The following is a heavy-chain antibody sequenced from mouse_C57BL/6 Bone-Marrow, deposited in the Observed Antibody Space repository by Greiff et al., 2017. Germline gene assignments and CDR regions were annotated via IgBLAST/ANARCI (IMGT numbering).Heavy chain of an antibody. CDR2: IYPGSGNT. J-gene: IGHJ2*01. CDR3: ARFWGDY. V-gene: IGHV1-76*01. CDR1: GYTFTDYY. Sequence: VKLMESGAELVRPGASVKLSCKASGYTFTDYYINWVKQRPGQGLEWIARIYPGSGNTYYNEKFKGKATLTAEKSSRTAYMQLSSLTSEDSAVYFCARFWGDYWGQGTTLTVSS.